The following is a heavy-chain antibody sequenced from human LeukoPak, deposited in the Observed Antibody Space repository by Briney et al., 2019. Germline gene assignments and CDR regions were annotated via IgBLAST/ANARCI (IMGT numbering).Heavy chain of an antibody. J-gene: IGHJ4*02. Sequence: PGGSLRLSCAASGFTFSSYGMHWVRQAPGKGLEWVAFIRYDGSNKYYADSVKGRFTISRDNSKNTLYLQMNSLRAEDTAVYYCARRSHYDSSGYYSGDFDYWGQGTLVTVSS. CDR3: ARRSHYDSSGYYSGDFDY. D-gene: IGHD3-22*01. CDR2: IRYDGSNK. CDR1: GFTFSSYG. V-gene: IGHV3-30*02.